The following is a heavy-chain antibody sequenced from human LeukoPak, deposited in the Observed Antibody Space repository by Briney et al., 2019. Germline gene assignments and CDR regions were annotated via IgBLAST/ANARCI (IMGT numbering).Heavy chain of an antibody. V-gene: IGHV4-59*08. Sequence: PSETLSLTCTVSGVSSSSSCWSWLRQPPGKGLEWIGYIFYTGDSNHNPSLKSRVSISLDTSKDQISLKLSSVTAADTAVYYCARHRFASPLDSWGQGTLVTVSS. D-gene: IGHD2-21*01. CDR3: ARHRFASPLDS. CDR2: IFYTGDS. CDR1: GVSSSSSC. J-gene: IGHJ4*02.